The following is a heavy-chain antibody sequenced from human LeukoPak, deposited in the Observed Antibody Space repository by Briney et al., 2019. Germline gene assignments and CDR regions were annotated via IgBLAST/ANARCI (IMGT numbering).Heavy chain of an antibody. D-gene: IGHD3-9*01. J-gene: IGHJ4*02. CDR3: AGGTGFIIKD. CDR1: GCTFSLYW. V-gene: IGHV3-7*03. Sequence: PGGSLRLSCAASGCTFSLYWMNWVRRAPGKGQEWVANIKQDGSEKNYVDSVKGRFTISRDNAKNSLYLQMNNLRVGDTAMYYCAGGTGFIIKDGGQGTLVTVSS. CDR2: IKQDGSEK.